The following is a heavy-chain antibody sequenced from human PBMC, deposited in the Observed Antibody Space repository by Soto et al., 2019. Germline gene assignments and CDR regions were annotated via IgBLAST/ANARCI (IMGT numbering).Heavy chain of an antibody. CDR3: ARTTVNRYYYYYYMDV. J-gene: IGHJ6*03. CDR2: INHSGST. Sequence: SETLSLTCAVYGGSFSGYYWSWIRQPPGKGLEWIGEINHSGSTNYNPSLKSRVTISVDTSKNQFSLKLSSVTAADTAVYYCARTTVNRYYYYYYMDVWGKGTTVTVAS. CDR1: GGSFSGYY. V-gene: IGHV4-34*01. D-gene: IGHD4-4*01.